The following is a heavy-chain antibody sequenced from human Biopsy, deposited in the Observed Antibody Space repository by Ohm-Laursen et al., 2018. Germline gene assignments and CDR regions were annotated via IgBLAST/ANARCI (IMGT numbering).Heavy chain of an antibody. J-gene: IGHJ4*02. Sequence: TLSLTCTVFGKTFSDYQWSWIRQPPGKGLEWIGQINQAGTTNYNPSLKSRVTISADASKYEFSLRLTSVTAADTAVYLCGNEVHGRDYWGLGAQVTVSS. CDR2: INQAGTT. D-gene: IGHD2-15*01. V-gene: IGHV4-34*08. CDR1: GKTFSDYQ. CDR3: GNEVHGRDY.